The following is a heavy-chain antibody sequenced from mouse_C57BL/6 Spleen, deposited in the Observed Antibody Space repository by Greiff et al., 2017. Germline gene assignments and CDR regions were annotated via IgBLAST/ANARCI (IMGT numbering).Heavy chain of an antibody. Sequence: VQLQQPGAELVMPGASVKLSCKASGYTFTSYWMHWVKQRPGQGLEWIGEIDPSDSYTNYNQKFKGKSTLTVDKSSSTAYMQLSSLTSEDSAVYYCARVDYGSSYPAWFAYWGQGTLVTVSA. D-gene: IGHD1-1*01. V-gene: IGHV1-69*01. CDR1: GYTFTSYW. CDR2: IDPSDSYT. J-gene: IGHJ3*01. CDR3: ARVDYGSSYPAWFAY.